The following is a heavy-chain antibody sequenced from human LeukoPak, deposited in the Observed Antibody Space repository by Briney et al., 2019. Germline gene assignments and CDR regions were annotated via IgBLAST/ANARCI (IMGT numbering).Heavy chain of an antibody. J-gene: IGHJ5*02. CDR3: ARDRDWFDP. CDR2: IYTSGSS. CDR1: GGSISGYY. Sequence: SETLSLTCTVSGGSISGYYWSWIRHPAGKGLEWIGRIYTSGSSKYNPSLKSRVTMSVDTSRNQFSLKLSSVTAADTAVYYCARDRDWFDPWGQGTLVTVSS. V-gene: IGHV4-4*07.